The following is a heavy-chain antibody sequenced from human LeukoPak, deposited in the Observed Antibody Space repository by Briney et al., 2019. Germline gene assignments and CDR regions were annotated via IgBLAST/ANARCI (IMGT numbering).Heavy chain of an antibody. CDR3: ARDSGTVWKRSGFDY. Sequence: GGSLRLSCAASGFTFSSYEMNWVRQAPGKGLEWVSYISSSGSTIYYADSVKGRFTISRDNAKNSLYLQMNGLRAEDTAVYYCARDSGTVWKRSGFDYWGQGTLVTVSS. D-gene: IGHD6-13*01. CDR2: ISSSGSTI. J-gene: IGHJ4*02. V-gene: IGHV3-48*03. CDR1: GFTFSSYE.